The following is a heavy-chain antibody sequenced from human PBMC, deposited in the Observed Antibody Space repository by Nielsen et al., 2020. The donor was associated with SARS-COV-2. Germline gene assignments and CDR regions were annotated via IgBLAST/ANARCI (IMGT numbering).Heavy chain of an antibody. Sequence: LRLSCTVSRGSISSGDYYWSWIRQPPGKGLEWIGYTFNSGNTYYNPSLKSRASMSVDTSKNQFSLMLSSVTAADTAVFYCARESEYRDRWKALDSWGHGTLVTVS. D-gene: IGHD2-2*01. J-gene: IGHJ5*01. CDR3: ARESEYRDRWKALDS. CDR2: TFNSGNT. CDR1: RGSISSGDYY. V-gene: IGHV4-30-4*01.